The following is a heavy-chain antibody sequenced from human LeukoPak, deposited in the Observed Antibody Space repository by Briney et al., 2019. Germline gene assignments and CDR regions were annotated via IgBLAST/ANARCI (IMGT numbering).Heavy chain of an antibody. J-gene: IGHJ4*02. CDR3: ARDGIVGYCSSTSCPLGY. Sequence: GGSLRLSCAASGFTFSNYNMNWVRQAPGKGLEWVSSISSSSSYIYYADSLKGRFTISRDNAKNSLYLQMNSLRAEDTAVYYCARDGIVGYCSSTSCPLGYWGQGTLVTVSS. CDR1: GFTFSNYN. CDR2: ISSSSSYI. V-gene: IGHV3-21*04. D-gene: IGHD2-2*01.